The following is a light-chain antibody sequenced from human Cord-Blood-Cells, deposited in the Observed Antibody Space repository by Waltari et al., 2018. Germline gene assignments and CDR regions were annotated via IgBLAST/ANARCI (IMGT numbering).Light chain of an antibody. V-gene: IGKV3-15*01. J-gene: IGKJ2*03. CDR2: GAS. CDR1: QSVSSN. Sequence: EIAITHSPSTLSVSPGETATLSGRASQSVSSNLAWYQQKPCQAPRLLIYGASTRATGIPARFSGSGYGTGFTLTISSLQSEDFAVYYCQQYNIWPPYSFGRGTRLEIK. CDR3: QQYNIWPPYS.